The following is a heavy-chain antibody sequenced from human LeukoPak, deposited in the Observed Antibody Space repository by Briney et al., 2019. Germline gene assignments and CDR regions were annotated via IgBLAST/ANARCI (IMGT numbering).Heavy chain of an antibody. Sequence: SETLSLTCTVSGGSISSYYWSWIRQPPGKGLEWIGYIYYSGSTNYNPSLKSRVTISVDTSKNQFSLKLSSVTAADTAVYYCARGGRRPVDGLDYWGQGTLVTVSS. CDR3: ARGGRRPVDGLDY. V-gene: IGHV4-59*01. J-gene: IGHJ4*02. CDR1: GGSISSYY. D-gene: IGHD3-9*01. CDR2: IYYSGST.